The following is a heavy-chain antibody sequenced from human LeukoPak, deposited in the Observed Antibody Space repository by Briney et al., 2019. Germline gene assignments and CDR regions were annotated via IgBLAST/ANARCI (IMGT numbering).Heavy chain of an antibody. CDR3: ARGCSYGRYYFDY. D-gene: IGHD5-18*01. CDR1: GGSISTYY. CDR2: VYYSGTT. Sequence: PSETLSLTCTVSGGSISTYYWSWIRQPPGKGLEWIGYVYYSGTTNYNPSLKSRVTISVDTSKNQFSLKLSSVTAADTAVYYCARGCSYGRYYFDYWGQGSLVTVSS. V-gene: IGHV4-59*01. J-gene: IGHJ4*02.